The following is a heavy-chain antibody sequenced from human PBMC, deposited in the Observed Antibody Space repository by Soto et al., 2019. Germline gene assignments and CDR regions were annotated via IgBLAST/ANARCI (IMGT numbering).Heavy chain of an antibody. CDR2: IYYSGST. CDR1: GGSISSSSYY. D-gene: IGHD3-10*01. Sequence: SETLSLTCTVSGGSISSSSYYWGWIRQPPGKGLEWIGYIYYSGSTNYNPSLKSRVTISVDTSKNQFSLKLSSVTAADTAVYYCARLDMVRGVTPGYWGQGTLVTVSS. J-gene: IGHJ4*02. CDR3: ARLDMVRGVTPGY. V-gene: IGHV4-61*05.